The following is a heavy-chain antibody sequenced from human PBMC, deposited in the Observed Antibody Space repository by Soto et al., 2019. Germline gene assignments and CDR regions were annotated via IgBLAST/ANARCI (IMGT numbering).Heavy chain of an antibody. V-gene: IGHV4-34*01. CDR3: AREVVTVTRNGWFAP. CDR2: INHSGST. Sequence: GKGLEWIGEINHSGSTNYNPSLKSRVTISVDTSKNQFSLKLSSVTAADTAVYYCAREVVTVTRNGWFAPWRHGTLVTVSS. D-gene: IGHD4-17*01. J-gene: IGHJ5*02.